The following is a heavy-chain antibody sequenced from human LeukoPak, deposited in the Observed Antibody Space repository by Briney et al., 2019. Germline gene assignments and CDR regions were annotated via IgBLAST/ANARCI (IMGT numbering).Heavy chain of an antibody. CDR3: ARGTTSYGDYTRNAFDI. CDR2: IQYDRTNE. V-gene: IGHV3-30*02. D-gene: IGHD4-17*01. J-gene: IGHJ3*02. CDR1: AFTFSSYG. Sequence: PGGSLRLSCAASAFTFSSYGMHWVRQAPGKGLEWVAYIQYDRTNEQYAHSVKGRFRISRDNAKNSLYLQMNSLRAEDTAVYYCARGTTSYGDYTRNAFDIWGQGTMVTVSS.